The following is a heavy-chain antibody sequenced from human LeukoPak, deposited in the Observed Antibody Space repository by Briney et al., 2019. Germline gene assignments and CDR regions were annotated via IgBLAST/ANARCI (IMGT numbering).Heavy chain of an antibody. CDR2: ISGGGITT. V-gene: IGHV3-23*01. D-gene: IGHD6-19*01. Sequence: GSLRLSCAASGFTFSNYAMSWVRQAPGKGLEWVSTISGGGITTYYADSAKGRFTISRDNSKNTMFLQMNSLRADDTAVYHCPRQSCASGWNPFDYWGQGILVTVSS. CDR1: GFTFSNYA. J-gene: IGHJ4*02. CDR3: PRQSCASGWNPFDY.